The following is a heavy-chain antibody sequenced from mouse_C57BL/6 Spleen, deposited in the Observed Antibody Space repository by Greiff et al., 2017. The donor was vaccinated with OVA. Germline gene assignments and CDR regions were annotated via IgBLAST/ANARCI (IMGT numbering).Heavy chain of an antibody. CDR2: ISSGGSYT. CDR3: ASPSYYYGSSYGYAMDY. CDR1: GFTFSSYG. V-gene: IGHV5-6*01. J-gene: IGHJ4*01. D-gene: IGHD1-1*01. Sequence: DVHLVESGGDLVKPGGSLKLSCAASGFTFSSYGMSWVRQTPDKRLEWVATISSGGSYTYYPDSVKGRFTISRDNAKNTLYLQMSSLKSEDTAMYYCASPSYYYGSSYGYAMDYWGQGTSVTVAS.